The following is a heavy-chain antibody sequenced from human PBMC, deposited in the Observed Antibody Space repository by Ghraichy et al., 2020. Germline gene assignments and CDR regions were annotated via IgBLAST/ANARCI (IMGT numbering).Heavy chain of an antibody. V-gene: IGHV3-23*01. Sequence: GGSLRLSCAASGFTFSSYAMSWVRQAPGKGLEWVSAISGSGGSTYYADSVKGRFTISRDNSKNTLYLQMNSLRAEDTAVYYCAKEGSSWSQPDRNFDYWGQGTLVTVSS. CDR3: AKEGSSWSQPDRNFDY. D-gene: IGHD6-13*01. CDR1: GFTFSSYA. J-gene: IGHJ4*02. CDR2: ISGSGGST.